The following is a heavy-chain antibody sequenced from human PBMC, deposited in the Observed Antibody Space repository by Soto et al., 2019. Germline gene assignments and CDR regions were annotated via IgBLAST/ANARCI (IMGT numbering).Heavy chain of an antibody. J-gene: IGHJ4*02. Sequence: GKGLEWVAVISYDGSNKYYADSVKGRFTISRDNSTNTLYLQMNSLRAEDTAVYYCAKTTLTIAAKRWWGQGTLVTVSS. D-gene: IGHD6-25*01. V-gene: IGHV3-30*18. CDR3: AKTTLTIAAKRW. CDR2: ISYDGSNK.